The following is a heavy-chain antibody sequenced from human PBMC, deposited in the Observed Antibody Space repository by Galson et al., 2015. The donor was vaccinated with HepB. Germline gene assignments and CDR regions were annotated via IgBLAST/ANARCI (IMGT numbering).Heavy chain of an antibody. V-gene: IGHV3-11*06. CDR3: AIFRSSNHYYHRGWFDP. Sequence: SQRLSCAASGFTFSDYYMSWIRQAPGKGLEWVSYISSSSSYTNYADSVKGRFTISRDNAKNSLYLQMNSLRAEDTAVYYCAIFRSSNHYYHRGWFDPWGQGTLVTVSS. J-gene: IGHJ5*02. CDR1: GFTFSDYY. D-gene: IGHD3-22*01. CDR2: ISSSSSYT.